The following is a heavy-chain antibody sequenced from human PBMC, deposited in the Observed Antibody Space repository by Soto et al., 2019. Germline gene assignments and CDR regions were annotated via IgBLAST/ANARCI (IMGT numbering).Heavy chain of an antibody. CDR2: ISTYSGDT. CDR3: ARHHGPTTSENWFDP. D-gene: IGHD5-12*01. V-gene: IGHV1-18*01. CDR1: GYTFFTYD. J-gene: IGHJ5*02. Sequence: GASVKVSCKASGYTFFTYDISWVRQAPGQGLEWMGWISTYSGDTKYAQKFQGRVTMTTDTSTTTAYLDLRSLRSDDTAVYYCARHHGPTTSENWFDPWGQGTLVTVSS.